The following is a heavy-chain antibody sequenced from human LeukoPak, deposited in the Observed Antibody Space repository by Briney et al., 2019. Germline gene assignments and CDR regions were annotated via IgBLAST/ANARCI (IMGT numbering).Heavy chain of an antibody. CDR1: GGSISSSSYY. V-gene: IGHV4-39*07. CDR3: AKSLWSGKKDYYYYMDV. CDR2: IYYSGST. Sequence: SETLSLTCTVSGGSISSSSYYWGWIRQPPGKGLEWIGSIYYSGSTYYNPSLKSRVTISVNTSKNQFSLKLSSVTAADTAVYYCAKSLWSGKKDYYYYMDVWGKGTTVTVSS. D-gene: IGHD3-10*01. J-gene: IGHJ6*03.